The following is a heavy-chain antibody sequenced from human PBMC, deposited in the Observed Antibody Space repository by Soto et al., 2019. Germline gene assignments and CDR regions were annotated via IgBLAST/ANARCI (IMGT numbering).Heavy chain of an antibody. CDR1: GYTFTSYY. V-gene: IGHV1-46*01. Sequence: ASVKVSCKASGYTFTSYYMHWVRQAPGQGLEWMGIINPSGGSTSYAQKLQGRVTMTTDTSTSTAYMELRSLRSDDTAVYYCARTGLGVPADFDYWRQGTLVTVSS. CDR2: INPSGGST. D-gene: IGHD2-2*01. J-gene: IGHJ4*02. CDR3: ARTGLGVPADFDY.